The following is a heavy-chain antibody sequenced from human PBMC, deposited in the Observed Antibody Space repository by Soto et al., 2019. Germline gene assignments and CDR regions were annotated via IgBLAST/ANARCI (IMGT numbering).Heavy chain of an antibody. D-gene: IGHD3-9*01. CDR3: ARGLRRYFDGLFY. CDR2: ISSNGGST. Sequence: GSLRLSCAASGFTFSSYAMHWVRQAPGKGLEYVSAISSNGGSTYYANSVKGRFTISRDNSKNTLYLQMGSLRAEDMAVYYCARGLRRYFDGLFYWGQGTLVTVSS. V-gene: IGHV3-64*01. J-gene: IGHJ4*02. CDR1: GFTFSSYA.